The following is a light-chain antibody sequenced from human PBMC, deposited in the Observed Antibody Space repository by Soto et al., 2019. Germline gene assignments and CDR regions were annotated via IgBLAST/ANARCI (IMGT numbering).Light chain of an antibody. CDR3: QQYTNWPPIT. Sequence: EIVMTQSPATLSLSPGERATLSCSASQSVSSNLAWYQQEPGQAPRLLIYGASTRATGIPARLSGSGSGTEFTLTISSLQSEDFAVYYCQQYTNWPPITFGQGTQLEIK. CDR2: GAS. J-gene: IGKJ5*01. CDR1: QSVSSN. V-gene: IGKV3-15*01.